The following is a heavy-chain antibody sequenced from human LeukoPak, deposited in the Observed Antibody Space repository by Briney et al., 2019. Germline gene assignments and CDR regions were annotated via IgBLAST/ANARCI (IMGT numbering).Heavy chain of an antibody. CDR2: IYTSGST. CDR3: RATVPAANYYFDY. J-gene: IGHJ4*02. Sequence: PSETLSLTCTVSGGSISSYYWSWIRQPPGKGLEWIGYIYTSGSTNYSPSLKSRVTISVDTSKNQFSLKLSSVTAADTAVYYCRATVPAANYYFDYWGQGTLVTVSS. V-gene: IGHV4-4*09. CDR1: GGSISSYY. D-gene: IGHD2-2*01.